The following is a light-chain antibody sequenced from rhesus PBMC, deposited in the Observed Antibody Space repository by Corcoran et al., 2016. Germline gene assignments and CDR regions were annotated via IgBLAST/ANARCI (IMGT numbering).Light chain of an antibody. V-gene: IGKV1-22*01. Sequence: DIQMTQSPSSLSASVGDTVTITCRASQGISSWLAWYQQKPGKAPNLLIYKASSLQSGVPSRFSGSGTGTDFTLTISSLQSEDFATYYGQQYSSRPLTFGGGTKVELK. CDR3: QQYSSRPLT. CDR2: KAS. CDR1: QGISSW. J-gene: IGKJ4*01.